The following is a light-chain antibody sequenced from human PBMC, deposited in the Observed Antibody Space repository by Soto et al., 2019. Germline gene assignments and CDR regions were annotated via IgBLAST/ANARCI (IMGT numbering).Light chain of an antibody. Sequence: EIVLTQSPGTLSLSPGERATLSCRASQSVSSGKLAWYQQKPGQAPRLLIFGASGRATGIPDRFSGSGSGTDFTLTISSLQSEDFAVYYCQQYGSSPNTFGQGTKVDIK. V-gene: IGKV3-20*01. CDR3: QQYGSSPNT. CDR2: GAS. CDR1: QSVSSGK. J-gene: IGKJ1*01.